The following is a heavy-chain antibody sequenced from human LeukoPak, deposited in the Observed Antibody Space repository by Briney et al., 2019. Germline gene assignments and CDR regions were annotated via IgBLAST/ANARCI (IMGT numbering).Heavy chain of an antibody. CDR2: ISAYNGNT. Sequence: ASVKVSCKASGYTFFTNDISWVRQAPGQGLEWMGWISAYNGNTNYAQKLQGRVTMTTDTSTNTAYMELRSLRSDDTAVYYCARSAVADTLSAYYFEYWGQGTLVTVPS. CDR1: GYTFFTND. J-gene: IGHJ4*02. V-gene: IGHV1-18*04. D-gene: IGHD6-19*01. CDR3: ARSAVADTLSAYYFEY.